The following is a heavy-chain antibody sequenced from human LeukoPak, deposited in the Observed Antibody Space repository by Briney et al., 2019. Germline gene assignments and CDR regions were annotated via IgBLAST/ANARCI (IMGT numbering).Heavy chain of an antibody. J-gene: IGHJ4*02. CDR3: AGNIAARLDY. D-gene: IGHD6-6*01. CDR2: IDHSGST. V-gene: IGHV4-34*01. Sequence: PSETLSLTCAVYGGSFSGYYWSWIRLPPGKGLEWIGEIDHSGSTNYNPSLKSRVTISVDTSKNQFSLKLSSVTAADTAVYYCAGNIAARLDYWGQGTLVTVSS. CDR1: GGSFSGYY.